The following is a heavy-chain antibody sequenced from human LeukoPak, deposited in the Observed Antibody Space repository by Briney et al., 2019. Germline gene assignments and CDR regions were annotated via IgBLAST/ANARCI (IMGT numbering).Heavy chain of an antibody. CDR1: GYTFTGYY. V-gene: IGHV1-2*04. CDR2: INPNSGGT. Sequence: AASVKVSCEASGYTFTGYYMHWVRQAPGQGLEWMGWINPNSGGTNYAQKFQGWVTMTRDTSISTAYMELSRLRSDDTAVYYCARTGVTAPEFDYWGQGTLVTVSS. J-gene: IGHJ4*02. CDR3: ARTGVTAPEFDY. D-gene: IGHD4-11*01.